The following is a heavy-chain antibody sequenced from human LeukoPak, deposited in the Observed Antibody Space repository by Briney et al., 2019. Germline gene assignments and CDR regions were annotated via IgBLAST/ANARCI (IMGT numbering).Heavy chain of an antibody. D-gene: IGHD4-17*01. CDR1: GFTFSSYA. Sequence: PGGSLRLSCAASGFTFSSYAMHWVRQAPGKGLEWVAVISYDGSNKYYADSVKGRFTISRDNSKNTLYLQMNSLRAEDTAVYYCARDYGDSFDYWGQGTLVTVSS. CDR2: ISYDGSNK. CDR3: ARDYGDSFDY. V-gene: IGHV3-30*04. J-gene: IGHJ4*02.